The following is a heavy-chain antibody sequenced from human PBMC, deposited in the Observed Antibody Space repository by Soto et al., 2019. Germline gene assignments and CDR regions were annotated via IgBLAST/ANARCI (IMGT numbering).Heavy chain of an antibody. J-gene: IGHJ6*02. V-gene: IGHV5-10-1*01. CDR2: IDPSDSYT. Sequence: PGESLKISCRGSGYSFTSYWISWVRQMPGKGLEWMGRIDPSDSYTNYSPSFQGHVTISADKSISTAYLQWSSLKASDTAMYYCARRDSIAVAYGMDVWGQGTTVTVSS. CDR3: ARRDSIAVAYGMDV. CDR1: GYSFTSYW. D-gene: IGHD6-19*01.